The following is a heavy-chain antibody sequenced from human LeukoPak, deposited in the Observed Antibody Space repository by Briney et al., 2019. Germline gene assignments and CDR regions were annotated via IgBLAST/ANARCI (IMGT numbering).Heavy chain of an antibody. Sequence: PGGSLRLSCAASGFTFSSYWMSWVRQAPGKGLEWVANIKQDGSEKYYVDSVKGRFTISRDNAKNSLYLQMNSLRAEDTAVYYCARDLPAIFGVVIPFPMDVWGKGTTVTVSS. V-gene: IGHV3-7*01. CDR1: GFTFSSYW. CDR2: IKQDGSEK. D-gene: IGHD3-3*01. CDR3: ARDLPAIFGVVIPFPMDV. J-gene: IGHJ6*03.